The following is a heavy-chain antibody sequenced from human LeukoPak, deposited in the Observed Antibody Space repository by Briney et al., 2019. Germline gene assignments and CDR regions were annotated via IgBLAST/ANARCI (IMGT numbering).Heavy chain of an antibody. CDR1: GFTFRNYA. CDR3: AKDLPDRYSLEY. D-gene: IGHD2-15*01. J-gene: IGHJ4*02. V-gene: IGHV3-30*18. CDR2: TNYDGSDR. Sequence: GRSLRLSCAASGFTFRNYAMYWVRQAPGKGLEWVAFTNYDGSDRCYADSVKGRSTVSRDNPKNTLYLQMNSLRTEDTAVYYCAKDLPDRYSLEYWGQGTMVAVPS.